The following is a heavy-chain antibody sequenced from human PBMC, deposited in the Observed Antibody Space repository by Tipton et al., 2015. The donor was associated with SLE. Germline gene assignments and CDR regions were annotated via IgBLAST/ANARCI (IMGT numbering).Heavy chain of an antibody. V-gene: IGHV4-34*01. J-gene: IGHJ3*02. CDR1: GGSFSGFY. Sequence: TLSLTCAVYGGSFSGFYWSWIRQPPGKGLEWIGEINHSGSTNYNPSLKSRVTISVDTSKNQFSLKLSSVTAADTAVYYCARVETSDDAFDIWGQGTMVTVSS. CDR3: ARVETSDDAFDI. CDR2: INHSGST. D-gene: IGHD3-3*01.